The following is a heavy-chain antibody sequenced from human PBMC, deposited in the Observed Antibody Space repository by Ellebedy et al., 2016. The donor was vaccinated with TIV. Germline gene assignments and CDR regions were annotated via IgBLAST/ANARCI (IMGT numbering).Heavy chain of an antibody. V-gene: IGHV3-21*01. Sequence: GGSLRLXXAASGFTFSSYSMNWVRQAPGKGLEWVSSISSSSSYIYYADSVKGRFTISRDNAKNSLYLQMNSLRAEDTAVYYCARDGVVASHDYWGQGTLVTVSS. J-gene: IGHJ4*02. D-gene: IGHD2-2*01. CDR3: ARDGVVASHDY. CDR1: GFTFSSYS. CDR2: ISSSSSYI.